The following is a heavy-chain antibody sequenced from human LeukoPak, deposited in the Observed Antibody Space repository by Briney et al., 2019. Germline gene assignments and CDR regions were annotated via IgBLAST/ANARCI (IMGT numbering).Heavy chain of an antibody. V-gene: IGHV3-74*01. CDR3: ARDQRGYCSGGSPCAFDI. CDR2: ITGDGAVT. J-gene: IGHJ3*02. CDR1: LFTLTSDW. Sequence: GRSLSLSSAPSLFTLTSDWMHSVRQGPAKGPVWVSRITGDGAVTNSAASVKGRFTISRDNAKNTLYLQMNSLRAEDTAVYYCARDQRGYCSGGSPCAFDIWGQGTMVTVSS. D-gene: IGHD2-15*01.